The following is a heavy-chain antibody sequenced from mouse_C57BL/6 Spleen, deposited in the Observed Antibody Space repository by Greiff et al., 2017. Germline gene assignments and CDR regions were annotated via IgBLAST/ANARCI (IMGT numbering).Heavy chain of an antibody. CDR3: VRESYAMDY. V-gene: IGHV10-1*01. CDR2: IRSKSNNYAT. Sequence: DVQLVESGGGLVQPKGSLKFSCAASGFSFNTYAMNWVRQAPGKGLEWVGRIRSKSNNYATYYADTVKDRFTISRDDSESMLYLQMNNLKTEDTAMYYCVRESYAMDYWGQGTSVTAS. J-gene: IGHJ4*01. CDR1: GFSFNTYA.